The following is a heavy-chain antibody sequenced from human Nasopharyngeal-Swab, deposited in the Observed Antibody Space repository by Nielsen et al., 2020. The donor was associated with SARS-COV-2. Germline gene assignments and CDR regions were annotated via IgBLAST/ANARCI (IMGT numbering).Heavy chain of an antibody. J-gene: IGHJ4*02. Sequence: SETLSLTCAVYGGSFSGYYCSWIRQPPGKGLEWIGEINHSGSTNYNPSLKSRVTISVDTSKNQFSLKLSSVTAADTAVYYCARGLNGGHWGQGTLVTVSS. CDR2: INHSGST. CDR3: ARGLNGGH. D-gene: IGHD3-16*01. V-gene: IGHV4-34*01. CDR1: GGSFSGYY.